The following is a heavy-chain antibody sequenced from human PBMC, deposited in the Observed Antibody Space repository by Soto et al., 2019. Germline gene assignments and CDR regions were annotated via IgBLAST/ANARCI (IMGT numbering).Heavy chain of an antibody. CDR3: ARSLGYCSGGSCRSEYFQH. J-gene: IGHJ1*01. CDR2: SSSSSSTI. CDR1: GFTFSSYS. V-gene: IGHV3-48*01. Sequence: PGGSLRLSCAASGFTFSSYSMNWVRQAPGKGLEWVSYSSSSSSTIYYADSVKGRFTISRDNAKNSLYLQMNSLRAEDMAVYYCARSLGYCSGGSCRSEYFQHWGQGTLVTVSS. D-gene: IGHD2-15*01.